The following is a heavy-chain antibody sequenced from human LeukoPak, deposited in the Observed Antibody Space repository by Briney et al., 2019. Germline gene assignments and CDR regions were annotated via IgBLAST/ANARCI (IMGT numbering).Heavy chain of an antibody. CDR3: ARDRQLRYFDWYYYYYMDV. CDR1: GGTFSNHA. J-gene: IGHJ6*03. CDR2: ISAYNGNT. V-gene: IGHV1-18*01. Sequence: ASVKVSCKASGGTFSNHAVSWVRQAPGQGLEWMGWISAYNGNTNYAQKLQGRVTMTTDTSTSTAYMELRSLRSDDTAVYYCARDRQLRYFDWYYYYYMDVWGKGTTVTISS. D-gene: IGHD3-9*01.